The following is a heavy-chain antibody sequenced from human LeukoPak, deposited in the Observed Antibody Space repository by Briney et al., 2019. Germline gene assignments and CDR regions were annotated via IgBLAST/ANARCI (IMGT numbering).Heavy chain of an antibody. D-gene: IGHD2-21*02. CDR2: IYSGGST. J-gene: IGHJ6*02. CDR3: ARASHLTAGSYYYYGMDV. Sequence: GGSLRLSCAASGFTVSSNYMSWVRQAPGKGLEWVSVIYSGGSTYYADSVKGRSTISRDNSKNTLYLQMNSLRAEDTAVYYCARASHLTAGSYYYYGMDVWGQGTTVTVSS. CDR1: GFTVSSNY. V-gene: IGHV3-66*01.